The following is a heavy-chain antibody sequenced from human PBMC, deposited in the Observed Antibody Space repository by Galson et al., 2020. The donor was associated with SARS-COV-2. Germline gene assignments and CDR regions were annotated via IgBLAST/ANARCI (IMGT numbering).Heavy chain of an antibody. V-gene: IGHV1-18*04. CDR1: GYTFTSYG. Sequence: ASVKVSCKASGYTFTSYGISWVRQAPGQGLEWMGWISAYNGNTNYAQKLQGRVTMTTDTSTSTAYMALRSLRSDDTAVYYCARGVFISGYYRGHIDWGQGTLVTVSS. CDR2: ISAYNGNT. CDR3: ARGVFISGYYRGHID. D-gene: IGHD3-3*01. J-gene: IGHJ4*02.